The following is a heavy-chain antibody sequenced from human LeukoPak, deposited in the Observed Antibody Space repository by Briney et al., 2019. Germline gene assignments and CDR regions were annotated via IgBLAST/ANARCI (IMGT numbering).Heavy chain of an antibody. CDR3: ARGIAYYDSSGFVAFDI. D-gene: IGHD3-22*01. Sequence: PSETLSLTCTVSGGSISSYYWSWIRQPPGKGLEWIGYIYYSGSTNYNPSLKSRVTISVDTSKNQFSLKLSSVTAADTAVYYCARGIAYYDSSGFVAFDIGGQGTMVTVSS. CDR2: IYYSGST. V-gene: IGHV4-59*01. J-gene: IGHJ3*02. CDR1: GGSISSYY.